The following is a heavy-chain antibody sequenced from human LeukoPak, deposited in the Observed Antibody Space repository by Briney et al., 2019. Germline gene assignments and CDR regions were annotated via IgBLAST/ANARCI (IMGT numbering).Heavy chain of an antibody. V-gene: IGHV1-46*01. D-gene: IGHD3-10*01. CDR2: INPSGGST. Sequence: ASVKVSCKASGYTFTSYGISWVRQAPGQGLEWMGIINPSGGSTSYAQKFQGRVTMTRDTSTSTVYMELSSLRSEDTAVYYCARDSGMVRGTVDYWGQGTLVTVSS. CDR1: GYTFTSYG. CDR3: ARDSGMVRGTVDY. J-gene: IGHJ4*02.